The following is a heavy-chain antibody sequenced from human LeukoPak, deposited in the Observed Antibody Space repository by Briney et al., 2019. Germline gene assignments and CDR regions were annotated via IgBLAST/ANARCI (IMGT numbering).Heavy chain of an antibody. D-gene: IGHD3-22*01. CDR2: INSDGSNT. V-gene: IGHV3-74*01. Sequence: GGSLRLSCAASGFTFSSYWMHWVRQAPGKGLVWVSRINSDGSNTIYADSVKGRFTISRDNAENSLYLQMNSLRDEDTAVYYCARDLNLYDSSGYYPRWGQGTLVTVSS. J-gene: IGHJ4*02. CDR1: GFTFSSYW. CDR3: ARDLNLYDSSGYYPR.